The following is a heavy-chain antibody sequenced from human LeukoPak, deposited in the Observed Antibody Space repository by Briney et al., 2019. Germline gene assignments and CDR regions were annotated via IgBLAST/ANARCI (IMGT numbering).Heavy chain of an antibody. V-gene: IGHV4-38-2*02. CDR3: ARKAPKKGWFDP. CDR2: IYTSGST. CDR1: GYSISSGYY. J-gene: IGHJ5*02. Sequence: SETLSLTCTVSGYSISSGYYWGWIRQPPGKGLEWIGRIYTSGSTNYNPSLKSRVTMSVDTSKNQFSLKLSSVTAADTAVYYCARKAPKKGWFDPWGQGTLVTVSS.